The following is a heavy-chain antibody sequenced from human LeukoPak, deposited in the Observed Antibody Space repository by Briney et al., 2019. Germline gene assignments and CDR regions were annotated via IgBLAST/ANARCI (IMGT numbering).Heavy chain of an antibody. CDR1: GHTFTSYD. V-gene: IGHV1-8*01. Sequence: ASVKVSCKASGHTFTSYDINWVRQATGQGLEWMGWMNPNSGNTGYAQKFQGRVTMTRNTSISTAYMELSSLRSEDTAVYYCARWSSSTSSYFDYWGQGTLVTVSS. D-gene: IGHD2-2*01. J-gene: IGHJ4*02. CDR2: MNPNSGNT. CDR3: ARWSSSTSSYFDY.